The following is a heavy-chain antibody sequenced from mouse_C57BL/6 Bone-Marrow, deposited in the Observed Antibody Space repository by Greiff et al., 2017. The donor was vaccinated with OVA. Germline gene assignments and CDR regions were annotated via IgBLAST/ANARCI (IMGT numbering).Heavy chain of an antibody. Sequence: LVESGAELVRPGTSVKMSCKASGYTFTNYWIGWAKQRPGHGLEWIGDIYPGGGYTNYNEKFKGKATLTADKSSSTAYMQFSSLTSEDSAIYYCARGILLRYYFDYWGQGTTLTVSS. D-gene: IGHD1-1*01. CDR1: GYTFTNYW. CDR3: ARGILLRYYFDY. V-gene: IGHV1-63*01. CDR2: IYPGGGYT. J-gene: IGHJ2*01.